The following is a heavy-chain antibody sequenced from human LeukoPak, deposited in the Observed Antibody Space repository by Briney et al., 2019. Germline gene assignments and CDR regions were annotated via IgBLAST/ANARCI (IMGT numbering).Heavy chain of an antibody. D-gene: IGHD1-26*01. CDR2: ISDSGDIT. V-gene: IGHV3-23*01. CDR1: GFTFSSYA. CDR3: AKDRRGGSYYAATLDI. J-gene: IGHJ3*02. Sequence: GGSLRLSCAASGFTFSSYAMSWVRQAPGKGLEWVSRISDSGDITYYADSVKGRFTISRDNSKNTLYVQMNSLRVEDTAVYFCAKDRRGGSYYAATLDIWGPGTMVTVSS.